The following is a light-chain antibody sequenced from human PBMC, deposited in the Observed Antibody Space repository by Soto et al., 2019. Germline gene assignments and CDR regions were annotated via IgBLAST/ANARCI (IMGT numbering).Light chain of an antibody. J-gene: IGKJ4*01. CDR3: QQWGNSPRVT. CDR2: TTS. Sequence: IVLTQSPGTLSLSPGERATLSCRASQSVSISYLAWYQQRPGQAPRLLIHTTSYRATGIPDRFSGSGSGTDFTLTISRLEPEDSAVYYCQQWGNSPRVTFGGGTKVEIK. V-gene: IGKV3-20*01. CDR1: QSVSISY.